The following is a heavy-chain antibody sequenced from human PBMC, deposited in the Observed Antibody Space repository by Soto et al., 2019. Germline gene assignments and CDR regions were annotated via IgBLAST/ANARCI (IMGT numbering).Heavy chain of an antibody. J-gene: IGHJ4*02. Sequence: QMQLQESGPGLVKPSETLSLTCTVSGDSISTLTYYWGWIRQPPGKGLEWIGNIYHSGTTYYNASLKSRVTISVDTSKNQFSLKLTSVTAADTAVYDCARVGWSITGRSSDYWGLGTLVTVSS. CDR1: GDSISTLTYY. CDR3: ARVGWSITGRSSDY. D-gene: IGHD6-6*01. CDR2: IYHSGTT. V-gene: IGHV4-39*01.